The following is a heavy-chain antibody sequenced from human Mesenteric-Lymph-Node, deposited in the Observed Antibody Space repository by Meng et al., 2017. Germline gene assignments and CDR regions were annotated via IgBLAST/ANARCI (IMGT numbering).Heavy chain of an antibody. Sequence: ASVKVSCKASGYTFTSYGISWVRQAPGQGLEWMGWISANSDNTNYAQRFQGRVTMTTDTSTSTAYMDLRSLRSDDTAVYYCAEIGRGDGFNIWGQGTMVTVSS. D-gene: IGHD1-26*01. CDR2: ISANSDNT. J-gene: IGHJ3*02. CDR1: GYTFTSYG. V-gene: IGHV1-18*01. CDR3: AEIGRGDGFNI.